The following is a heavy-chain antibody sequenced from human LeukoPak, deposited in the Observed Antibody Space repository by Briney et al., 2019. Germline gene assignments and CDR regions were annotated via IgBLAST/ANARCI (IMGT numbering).Heavy chain of an antibody. J-gene: IGHJ4*02. CDR2: ISSSSSYI. CDR1: GFTFSSYS. CDR3: ARDGSYYFGY. Sequence: PGGSLRLSCAASGFTFSSYSMNWVRQAPGKGLEWVSSISSSSSYIYCADSVKGRFTISRDNAKNSLYLQMNSLRAEDTAVYYCARDGSYYFGYWGQGTLVTVSS. D-gene: IGHD1-26*01. V-gene: IGHV3-21*01.